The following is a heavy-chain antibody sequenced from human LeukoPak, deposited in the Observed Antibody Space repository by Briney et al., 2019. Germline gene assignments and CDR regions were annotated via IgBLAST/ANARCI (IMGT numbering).Heavy chain of an antibody. CDR2: IYSGGST. V-gene: IGHV3-53*01. Sequence: SGGSLRLSCAASGFTVSSNYMSWVRQAPGKGLEWVSVIYSGGSTYNADSVKGRFTISRDNSKNTLYLQMNSLRAEDTAVYYCASGGDYYDSSGKGDYWGQGTLVTVSS. CDR1: GFTVSSNY. J-gene: IGHJ4*02. D-gene: IGHD3-22*01. CDR3: ASGGDYYDSSGKGDY.